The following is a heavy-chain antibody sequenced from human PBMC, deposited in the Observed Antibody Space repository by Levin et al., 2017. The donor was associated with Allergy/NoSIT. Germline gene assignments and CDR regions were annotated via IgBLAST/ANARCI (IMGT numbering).Heavy chain of an antibody. Sequence: SCAASGFTFSSYWMHWVRQAPGKGLVWVSRINSDGSSTSYADSVKGRFTISRDNAKNTLYLQMNSLRAEDTAVYYCARVGPGTLPYGMDVWGQGTTVTVSS. CDR3: ARVGPGTLPYGMDV. CDR1: GFTFSSYW. V-gene: IGHV3-74*01. CDR2: INSDGSST. J-gene: IGHJ6*02. D-gene: IGHD3-10*01.